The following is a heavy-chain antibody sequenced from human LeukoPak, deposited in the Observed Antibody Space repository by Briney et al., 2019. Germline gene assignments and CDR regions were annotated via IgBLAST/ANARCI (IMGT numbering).Heavy chain of an antibody. CDR3: AREVVAATGAFDI. V-gene: IGHV4-38-2*02. CDR1: GYSISSDYY. Sequence: SETLSLTCTVSGYSISSDYYWGWIRQPPGKGLEWIGTINHSGSTYKKPSLKSRVTISVDTSKNQLSLKLSSVTAADTAVYYCAREVVAATGAFDIWGQGTVVIVS. J-gene: IGHJ3*02. CDR2: INHSGST. D-gene: IGHD2-15*01.